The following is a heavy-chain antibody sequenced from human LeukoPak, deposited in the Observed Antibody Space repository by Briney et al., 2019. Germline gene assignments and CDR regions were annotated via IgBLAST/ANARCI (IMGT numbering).Heavy chain of an antibody. J-gene: IGHJ4*02. V-gene: IGHV3-53*01. Sequence: GGSLRLSCAASGFTVSSNYMSWVRQAPGKGLEWVSVIYSGGSTYYADSVKGRFTISRDNSKNTLYLQMNSLRAEDTAVYYCARDLFSSSTSCLPDYWGQGTLVTVSS. D-gene: IGHD2-2*01. CDR2: IYSGGST. CDR3: ARDLFSSSTSCLPDY. CDR1: GFTVSSNY.